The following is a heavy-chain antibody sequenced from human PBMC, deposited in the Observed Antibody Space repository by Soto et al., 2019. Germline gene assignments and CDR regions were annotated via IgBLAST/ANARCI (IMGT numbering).Heavy chain of an antibody. Sequence: QVQLVQSGAEVKKPGASVKVSCKASGYTFTSYGIIWVRQAPGQGLEWMGWISAYNGNTNYAQKLQGRVTMTTDTSTSTAYMELRSLRSDDTAVYYCARGTQDIVVVVAVAFDIWGQGTMVTVSS. CDR2: ISAYNGNT. V-gene: IGHV1-18*01. D-gene: IGHD2-15*01. J-gene: IGHJ3*02. CDR3: ARGTQDIVVVVAVAFDI. CDR1: GYTFTSYG.